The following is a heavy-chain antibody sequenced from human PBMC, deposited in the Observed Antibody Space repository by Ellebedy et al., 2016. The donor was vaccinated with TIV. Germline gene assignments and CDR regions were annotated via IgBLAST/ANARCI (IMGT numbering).Heavy chain of an antibody. CDR2: ISFGGEST. D-gene: IGHD6-19*01. CDR3: ARYRIAVAGRGHIDY. J-gene: IGHJ4*02. CDR1: GFTFSDNA. V-gene: IGHV3-23*01. Sequence: GESLKISCAASGFTFSDNAMGWVRQAPGKGLEWVAGISFGGESTYYPDSVKGRFTISRDNSKNTVYLQMKRLRPEDTAVYYCARYRIAVAGRGHIDYWGQGTLVTVSS.